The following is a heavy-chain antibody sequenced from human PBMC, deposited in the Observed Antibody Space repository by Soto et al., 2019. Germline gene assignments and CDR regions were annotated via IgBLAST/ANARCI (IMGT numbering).Heavy chain of an antibody. CDR2: INAHSGGT. CDR1: GFSFTGYY. V-gene: IGHV1-2*02. D-gene: IGHD6-6*01. CDR3: AKDLTRQLAYWLNP. Sequence: ASVKVSCKASGFSFTGYYIHWLRQAPGQGLEWMGWINAHSGGTEYAQKFQGRVTLTRDTSISKAYMTLSSLRSDDTAIYYCAKDLTRQLAYWLNPWCQGTQVTVYS. J-gene: IGHJ5*02.